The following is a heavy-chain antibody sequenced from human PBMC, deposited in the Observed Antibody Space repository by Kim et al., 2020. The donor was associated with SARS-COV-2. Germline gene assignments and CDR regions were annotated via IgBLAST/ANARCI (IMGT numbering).Heavy chain of an antibody. J-gene: IGHJ4*02. CDR3: ARALRPHLTVAHFDY. CDR2: IYYSGST. D-gene: IGHD3-9*01. Sequence: SETLSLTCTVSGGSVSSGSYYWSWIRQPPGKGLEWIAYIYYSGSTSYNPSLKSRLTISVDTSKNQFSLKPSSVTAADTAVYYCARALRPHLTVAHFDYWGQGTWSPSPQ. CDR1: GGSVSSGSYY. V-gene: IGHV4-61*01.